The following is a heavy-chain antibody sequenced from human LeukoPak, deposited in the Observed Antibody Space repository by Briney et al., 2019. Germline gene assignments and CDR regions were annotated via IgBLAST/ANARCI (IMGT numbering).Heavy chain of an antibody. D-gene: IGHD3-22*01. CDR1: GFTFSSYA. Sequence: GGSLRLSCAASGFTFSSYATSWVRQAPGKGLEWVSVISGSGGSTYYADSVKGRFTISRDNSKNTLYLQVNSLRAEDTAVYYCAKAPYDSVDYYFDYWGQGTLVTVSS. CDR3: AKAPYDSVDYYFDY. CDR2: ISGSGGST. J-gene: IGHJ4*02. V-gene: IGHV3-23*01.